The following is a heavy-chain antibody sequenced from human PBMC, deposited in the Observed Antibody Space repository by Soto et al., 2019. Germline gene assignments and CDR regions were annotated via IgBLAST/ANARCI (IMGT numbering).Heavy chain of an antibody. Sequence: SGPTLVNPTQTLTLTCTFSGFSLSTSGVGVGWIRQPPGKALEWLALIYWDDDKRYSPSLKSRLTITKDTSKNQVVLTMTNMDPVDTATYYCAHFHWGGYGKTHDAFDIWGQGTMVTVSS. D-gene: IGHD5-18*01. CDR3: AHFHWGGYGKTHDAFDI. V-gene: IGHV2-5*02. J-gene: IGHJ3*02. CDR1: GFSLSTSGVG. CDR2: IYWDDDK.